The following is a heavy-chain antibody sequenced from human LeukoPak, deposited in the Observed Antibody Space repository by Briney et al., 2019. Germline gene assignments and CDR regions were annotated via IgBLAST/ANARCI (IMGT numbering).Heavy chain of an antibody. CDR3: ARQRIAAAAPFDY. J-gene: IGHJ4*02. CDR1: GGSISSSSYY. D-gene: IGHD6-13*01. V-gene: IGHV4-39*01. Sequence: PSETLSLTCTVSGGSISSSSYYWGWIRQPPGKGLEWIGSIYYSGSTYYNPSLKSRVTISVDTSKNQLSLKLSSVTAADTAVYYCARQRIAAAAPFDYWGQGTLVTVSS. CDR2: IYYSGST.